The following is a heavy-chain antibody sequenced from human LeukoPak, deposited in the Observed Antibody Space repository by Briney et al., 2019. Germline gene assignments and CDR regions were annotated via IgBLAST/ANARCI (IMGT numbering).Heavy chain of an antibody. Sequence: GGSLRLSCAASGFTFSSYSMNWVRQAPGKGLEWVANIKQDGSEKYYVDSVKGRFTISRDNAKSSLYLQMYSLRAEDTAVYYCARVYGSSAYDSRFAYWGQGTLVTVSS. D-gene: IGHD3-22*01. CDR1: GFTFSSYS. CDR3: ARVYGSSAYDSRFAY. V-gene: IGHV3-7*01. CDR2: IKQDGSEK. J-gene: IGHJ4*02.